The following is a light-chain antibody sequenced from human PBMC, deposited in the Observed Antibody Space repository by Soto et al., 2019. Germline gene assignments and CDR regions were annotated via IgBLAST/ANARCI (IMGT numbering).Light chain of an antibody. CDR1: QSVSSY. CDR3: QQRINWPLT. CDR2: DAS. J-gene: IGKJ4*01. V-gene: IGKV3-11*01. Sequence: EIVLTQSPATLSLSPGARAPLSCRASQSVSSYLAWYQQKPGQAPRLLIYDASKRATGISARFSGGGSGTDFTLTIDSLEPSDFAVYYCQQRINWPLTFGGGTKVDIK.